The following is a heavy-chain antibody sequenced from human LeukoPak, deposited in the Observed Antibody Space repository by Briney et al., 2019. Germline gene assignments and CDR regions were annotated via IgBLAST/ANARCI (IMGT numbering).Heavy chain of an antibody. CDR2: INPNSGGT. CDR1: GYTFTGYY. Sequence: ASVKVSCKASGYTFTGYYMHWVRQAPGQGLEWMGWINPNSGGTNYAQKFQGRVTMTRDTSISTAYIELSRLRSDDTAVYYCARVEAAAANNWFDPWGQGTLVTVSS. V-gene: IGHV1-2*02. J-gene: IGHJ5*02. D-gene: IGHD6-13*01. CDR3: ARVEAAAANNWFDP.